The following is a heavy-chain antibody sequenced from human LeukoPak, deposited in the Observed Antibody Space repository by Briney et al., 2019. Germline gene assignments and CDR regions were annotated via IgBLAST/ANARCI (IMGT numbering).Heavy chain of an antibody. CDR1: GGSISSSSYY. J-gene: IGHJ6*03. V-gene: IGHV4-39*01. D-gene: IGHD6-6*01. CDR2: IYYSGST. Sequence: SETLSLTCTVSGGSISSSSYYWGWIRQPPGKGLEWIGSIYYSGSTYYNPSLKSRVTISVDTSKNQFSLKLSSVTAADTAVYYCARHPPQARPYYYYYMDVWGKGTTVTVSS. CDR3: ARHPPQARPYYYYYMDV.